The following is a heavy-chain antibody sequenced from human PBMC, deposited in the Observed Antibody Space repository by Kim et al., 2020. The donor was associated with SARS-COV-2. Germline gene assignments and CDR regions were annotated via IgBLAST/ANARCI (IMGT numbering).Heavy chain of an antibody. CDR2: IYYSGST. Sequence: SETLSLTCTVSGGSISSSSYYWGWIRQPPGKGLEWIGSIYYSGSTYYNPSLKSRVTISVDTSKNQFSLKLSSVTAADTAVYYCRGVNPTEGAHWGQGTLVTVSS. CDR1: GGSISSSSYY. D-gene: IGHD3-10*01. V-gene: IGHV4-39*01. CDR3: RGVNPTEGAH. J-gene: IGHJ1*01.